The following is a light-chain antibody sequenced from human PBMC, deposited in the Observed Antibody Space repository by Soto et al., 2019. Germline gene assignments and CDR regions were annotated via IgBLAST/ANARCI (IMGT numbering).Light chain of an antibody. CDR1: SSDVGGYHY. CDR2: DVS. Sequence: QSALTQPRSVSGSPGQSVTISCSGTSSDVGGYHYVSWYQHHPGKAPKLMIYDVSNRPSGVPDSFSGSKSGNTASLPISGLQAEDEADYYCCSYAGSYNFVVFGGGTKLTVL. V-gene: IGLV2-11*01. CDR3: CSYAGSYNFVV. J-gene: IGLJ2*01.